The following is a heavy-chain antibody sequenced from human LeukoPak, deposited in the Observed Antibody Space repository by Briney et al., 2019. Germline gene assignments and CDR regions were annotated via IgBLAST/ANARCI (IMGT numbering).Heavy chain of an antibody. V-gene: IGHV3-23*01. D-gene: IGHD3-22*01. J-gene: IGHJ3*02. CDR2: ISGSGGST. Sequence: SGGSLRLSCAASGFTFSSYAMSWVRQAPGKGLEWVSAISGSGGSTYYADSVKGRFTISRDNSKNTLYLQMNSLRAEDTAVYYCAKISRWLLVRIQTKHAFDIWGQGTMVTVSS. CDR1: GFTFSSYA. CDR3: AKISRWLLVRIQTKHAFDI.